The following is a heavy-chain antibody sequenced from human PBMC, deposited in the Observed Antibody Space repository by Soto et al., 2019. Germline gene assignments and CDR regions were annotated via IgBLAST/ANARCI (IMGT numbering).Heavy chain of an antibody. CDR1: GYSFTDYH. J-gene: IGHJ6*02. D-gene: IGHD2-8*01. CDR2: INPKSGGT. V-gene: IGHV1-2*04. Sequence: GASVKVSCKASGYSFTDYHIRWVRQAPGQGLEWLGRINPKSGGTSTAQKFQGWVTMTTDTSISTASMELTRLTSDDTAIYYCARGDSTDCSNGVCSFFYNRDMDVWGQGTTVTVSS. CDR3: ARGDSTDCSNGVCSFFYNRDMDV.